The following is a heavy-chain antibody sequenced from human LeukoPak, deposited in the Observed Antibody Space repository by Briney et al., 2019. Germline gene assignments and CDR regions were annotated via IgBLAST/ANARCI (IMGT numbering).Heavy chain of an antibody. CDR3: VSSASGWYYYDY. CDR2: IYSGGST. CDR1: GFTVSSNY. Sequence: GGSLRLSCAASGFTVSSNYMSWVRQAPGKGLEWVSVIYSGGSTYYADSVKGRFTISRDNSKNTLYLQMYSLRAEDTAVYYCVSSASGWYYYDYWGQGTLVTVSS. J-gene: IGHJ4*02. V-gene: IGHV3-53*01. D-gene: IGHD6-19*01.